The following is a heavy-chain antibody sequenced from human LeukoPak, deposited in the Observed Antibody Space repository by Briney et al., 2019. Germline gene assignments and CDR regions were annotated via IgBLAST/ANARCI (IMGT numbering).Heavy chain of an antibody. D-gene: IGHD3-16*01. J-gene: IGHJ4*02. Sequence: SETLSLTCTVSGGSISSSSYYWGWIRQPPGKGLEWIGSIYYSGSTYYNPSLKSRVTISVDTSKNQFSLKLSSVTAADTAVYYCARKGASVGHRGQGTLVTVSS. CDR3: ARKGASVGH. CDR2: IYYSGST. CDR1: GGSISSSSYY. V-gene: IGHV4-39*01.